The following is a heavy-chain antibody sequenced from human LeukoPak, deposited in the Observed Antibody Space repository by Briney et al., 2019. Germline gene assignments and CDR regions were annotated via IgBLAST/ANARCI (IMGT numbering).Heavy chain of an antibody. Sequence: SETLSLTCTVSGGSISSYYWSWIRQPPGKGLEWIGYIYYSGSTNYNPSLKSRVTISVDTSKNQFSLKLSSVTAADTAVYYCARDRDYGDYSAFDSWAQGTLFTVSP. CDR2: IYYSGST. J-gene: IGHJ4*02. CDR1: GGSISSYY. CDR3: ARDRDYGDYSAFDS. D-gene: IGHD4-17*01. V-gene: IGHV4-59*01.